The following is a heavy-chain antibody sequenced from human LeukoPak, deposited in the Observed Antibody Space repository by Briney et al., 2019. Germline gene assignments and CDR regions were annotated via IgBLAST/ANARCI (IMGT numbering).Heavy chain of an antibody. CDR2: INHSGST. CDR1: GGSFSGYY. CDR3: ATRRGPYSSGWYRGLYNWFDP. Sequence: SETLSLTCAVYGGSFSGYYWSWIRQPPGKGLEWIGEINHSGSTNYNPSLKSRVTISVDTSKNQFSLKLSSVTAADTAVYYCATRRGPYSSGWYRGLYNWFDPWGQGTLVTVSS. D-gene: IGHD6-19*01. J-gene: IGHJ5*02. V-gene: IGHV4-34*01.